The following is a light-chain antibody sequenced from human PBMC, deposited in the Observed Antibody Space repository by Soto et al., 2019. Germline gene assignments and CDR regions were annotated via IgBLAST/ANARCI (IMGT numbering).Light chain of an antibody. J-gene: IGKJ5*01. V-gene: IGKV3-15*01. Sequence: DIVMTQSPATLSVSPGERATLSCRASQSVSSNLAWYQQKPGQAPRLHIYGASTSATGIPARFSGSGSGTELTLTISSLQSADFAVYYCHQYSNRPPITFGQGTRLAIK. CDR2: GAS. CDR1: QSVSSN. CDR3: HQYSNRPPIT.